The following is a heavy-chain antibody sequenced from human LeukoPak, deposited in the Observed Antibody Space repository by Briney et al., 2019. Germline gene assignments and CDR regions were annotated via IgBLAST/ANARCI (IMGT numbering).Heavy chain of an antibody. J-gene: IGHJ6*02. D-gene: IGHD3-10*01. CDR3: AKPGDYYGSGSYYQRNYYYYYGMDV. CDR1: GFTFSSYA. Sequence: PGGFLRLSCAASGFTFSSYAMSWVRQAPGKGLEWVSAISGSGGSTYYADSVKGRFTISRDNSKNTLYLQMNSLRAEDTAVYYCAKPGDYYGSGSYYQRNYYYYYGMDVWGQGTTVTVSS. V-gene: IGHV3-23*01. CDR2: ISGSGGST.